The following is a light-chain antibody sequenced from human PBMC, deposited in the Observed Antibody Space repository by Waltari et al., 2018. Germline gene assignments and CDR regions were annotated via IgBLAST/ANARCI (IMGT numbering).Light chain of an antibody. CDR2: GAS. J-gene: IGKJ4*01. CDR3: QQYGSSPHT. V-gene: IGKV3-20*01. Sequence: EIVLTQSPGTLSLSPGERATLSCRASQSVSSSYLAWYQQKPGQAPRLLIYGASNRATGIPDRFSGSESGTDFTLTISRLEPEDFAVYYCQQYGSSPHTFGGGTKVEIK. CDR1: QSVSSSY.